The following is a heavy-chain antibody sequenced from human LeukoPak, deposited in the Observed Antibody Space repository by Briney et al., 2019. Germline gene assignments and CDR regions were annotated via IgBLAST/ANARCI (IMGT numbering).Heavy chain of an antibody. J-gene: IGHJ4*02. CDR2: ISTSGNT. V-gene: IGHV4-61*09. CDR3: ARGGGYYFDTEDY. CDR1: GGSVSSGTYY. D-gene: IGHD3-22*01. Sequence: SETLSLTCSVSGGSVSSGTYYWSWIRQSAGKGLEWIGHISTSGNTNYNPSVRSRVTISLDTSKNQFSLKLTSVTAADTALYYCARGGGYYFDTEDYWGQGTLVTVSS.